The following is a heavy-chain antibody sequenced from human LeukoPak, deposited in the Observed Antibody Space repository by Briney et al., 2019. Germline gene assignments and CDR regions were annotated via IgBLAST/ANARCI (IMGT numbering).Heavy chain of an antibody. D-gene: IGHD6-19*01. Sequence: PGGSLRLSCAASGFTFSNYDMHWVRQATGKGLEWVSGIHTSGDTHYPGSVKGRFTISRENAKNSVYLEMNSLRAGDTAVYYCARVKRDSNGWCEFDQWGQGTLVTVSS. J-gene: IGHJ4*02. CDR2: IHTSGDT. CDR1: GFTFSNYD. V-gene: IGHV3-13*01. CDR3: ARVKRDSNGWCEFDQ.